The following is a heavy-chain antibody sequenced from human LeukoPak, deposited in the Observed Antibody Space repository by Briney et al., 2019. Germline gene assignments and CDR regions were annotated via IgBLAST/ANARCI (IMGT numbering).Heavy chain of an antibody. Sequence: GGSLRLSCAASGFTFSSYAMSWVRQAPGKGLEWVSATSGSGGNIYYADSVKGRFTISRDNSKNTLYLQMNSLRTEDTALYYCAKDSANTYLPDYWGQGTLVTVSS. CDR3: AKDSANTYLPDY. CDR1: GFTFSSYA. D-gene: IGHD2-2*02. J-gene: IGHJ4*02. CDR2: TSGSGGNI. V-gene: IGHV3-23*01.